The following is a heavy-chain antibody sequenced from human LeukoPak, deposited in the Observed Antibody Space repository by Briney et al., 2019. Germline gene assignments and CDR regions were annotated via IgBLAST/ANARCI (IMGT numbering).Heavy chain of an antibody. CDR2: VNPNSGGT. V-gene: IGHV1-2*02. D-gene: IGHD3-22*01. CDR3: AREDLYYYDSSGSEYFQH. J-gene: IGHJ1*01. Sequence: ASVNVSCKASGYTFTVYDMHWVRQAPGQGLEWIGWVNPNSGGTNYAQKFQGRVTMTRGTSMSTAYMELSRLRSDDTAVYYCAREDLYYYDSSGSEYFQHWGQGTLVTVSS. CDR1: GYTFTVYD.